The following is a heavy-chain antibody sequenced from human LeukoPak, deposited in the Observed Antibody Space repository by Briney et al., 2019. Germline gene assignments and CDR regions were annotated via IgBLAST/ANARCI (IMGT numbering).Heavy chain of an antibody. J-gene: IGHJ5*02. D-gene: IGHD3-22*01. CDR2: ISAYNGNT. CDR1: GYTFTSYG. CDR3: ARDYYYDSSGYNEDWFDP. Sequence: ASVKVSCKASGYTFTSYGIRWVRQAPGQGLEWMGWISAYNGNTNYAQKLQGRVTMTTDTSTSTAYMELRSLRSDDTAVYYCARDYYYDSSGYNEDWFDPWGQGTLVTVSS. V-gene: IGHV1-18*01.